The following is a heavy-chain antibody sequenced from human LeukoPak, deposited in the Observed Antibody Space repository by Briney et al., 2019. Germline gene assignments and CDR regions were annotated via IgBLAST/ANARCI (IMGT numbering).Heavy chain of an antibody. CDR3: AKDPYYYDSSGYYP. J-gene: IGHJ1*01. CDR2: ISGSGGST. CDR1: GFTFSSYA. Sequence: PGGSLRLSCAASGFTFSSYAMSWVRQAPGKGLEWVSAISGSGGSTYYADSVKGRFTISRDNSKNTLYLQMNSLRAEDTAVYYCAKDPYYYDSSGYYPRGQGTLVTVSS. V-gene: IGHV3-23*01. D-gene: IGHD3-22*01.